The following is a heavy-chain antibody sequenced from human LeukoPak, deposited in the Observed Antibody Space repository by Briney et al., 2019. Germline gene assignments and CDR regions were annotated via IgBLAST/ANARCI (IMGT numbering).Heavy chain of an antibody. CDR2: IRYDGSNK. V-gene: IGHV3-30*02. D-gene: IGHD1-26*01. J-gene: IGHJ4*02. Sequence: QPGGSLRLSCATSGFTFSTYGMHWVRQAPGKGLEWVTFIRYDGSNKYYTDSVKGRFTISRDNSKNTLYLQMNSLRAEDTAVYYCAKDRGSYSDYFDYWGQGTLVTVSS. CDR1: GFTFSTYG. CDR3: AKDRGSYSDYFDY.